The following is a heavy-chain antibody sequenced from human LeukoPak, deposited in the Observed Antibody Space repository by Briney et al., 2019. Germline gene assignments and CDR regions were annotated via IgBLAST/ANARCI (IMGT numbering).Heavy chain of an antibody. CDR3: ASMHRQWLLGQFSSDAFDI. CDR1: GYTFTSYD. D-gene: IGHD6-19*01. Sequence: ASVTVSCTASGYTFTSYDFNWVRQATGQGLEWMGWMNPNSGNTGYAQKFQGRVTMTSNTSISTAYMELSSLRSEDTAVYYCASMHRQWLLGQFSSDAFDIWGQGTKVTVSS. V-gene: IGHV1-8*02. J-gene: IGHJ3*02. CDR2: MNPNSGNT.